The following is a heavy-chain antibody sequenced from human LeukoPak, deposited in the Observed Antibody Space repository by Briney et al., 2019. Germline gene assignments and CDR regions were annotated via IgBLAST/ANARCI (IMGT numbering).Heavy chain of an antibody. CDR3: ARAETHFDY. Sequence: GGSLRLSCAASGLTFRTYTMYWVRQAPGKGLVWVGVISFDGGNEYYADSVKGRFTISRGNSENTLDLQMNSLTAEDTAVYYWARAETHFDYWGQGTLVTVSS. CDR1: GLTFRTYT. J-gene: IGHJ4*02. CDR2: ISFDGGNE. V-gene: IGHV3-30*04.